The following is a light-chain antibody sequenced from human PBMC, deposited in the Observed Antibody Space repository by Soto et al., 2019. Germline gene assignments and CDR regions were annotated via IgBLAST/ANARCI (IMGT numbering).Light chain of an antibody. V-gene: IGKV1-33*01. CDR1: QDISHS. CDR3: QQYDNPPFT. J-gene: IGKJ3*01. CDR2: DAS. Sequence: DIQMTQSPSSLSASIGDRVTITCQASQDISHSLNWYQQRPGKAPELLIYDASNLEIGVPSRFSGGGSGTDFTFTISSLQPEDIATYFCQQYDNPPFTFGPGTKVHIK.